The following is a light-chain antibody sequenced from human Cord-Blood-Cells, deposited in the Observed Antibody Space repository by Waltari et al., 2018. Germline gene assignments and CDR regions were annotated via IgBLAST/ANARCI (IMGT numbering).Light chain of an antibody. J-gene: IGKJ4*01. V-gene: IGKV1-33*01. CDR2: DAS. Sequence: DIQMTQSPSSLSASVGDRVTITCQASQDISNYLNWYQQKPGKAPKLLIYDASNLETGVPSRFSGSGSGTDFTFTISSLQPEDIATYYCQQYDNLTFGGGTKVEIE. CDR3: QQYDNLT. CDR1: QDISNY.